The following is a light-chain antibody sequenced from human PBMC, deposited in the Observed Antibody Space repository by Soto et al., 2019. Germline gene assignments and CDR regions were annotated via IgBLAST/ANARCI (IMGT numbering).Light chain of an antibody. CDR2: EVI. J-gene: IGLJ2*01. CDR1: TGDIGTYNR. Sequence: QSVLTQPPSVSGSPGQSVTISCTGTTGDIGTYNRVSWYQQAPGTAPKVMIYEVINRPSGVPDRFSGSKSGNTASLTISGLQAEDEADYYCSSFTNNSTLVFGGGTKLTVL. CDR3: SSFTNNSTLV. V-gene: IGLV2-18*02.